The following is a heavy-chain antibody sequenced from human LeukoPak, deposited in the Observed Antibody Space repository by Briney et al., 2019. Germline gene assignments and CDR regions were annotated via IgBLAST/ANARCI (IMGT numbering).Heavy chain of an antibody. J-gene: IGHJ3*02. D-gene: IGHD1-7*01. V-gene: IGHV1-69*05. CDR2: IIPIFGTA. CDR1: GGTFSTYA. CDR3: ARGRYNWNSRDAFDI. Sequence: GASVKVSCKASGGTFSTYAISWVRQAPGQGLEWMGGIIPIFGTANYAQKFQGRVTITTDESTSTAYMELSSLRSEDTAVYYCARGRYNWNSRDAFDIWGQGTMVTVSS.